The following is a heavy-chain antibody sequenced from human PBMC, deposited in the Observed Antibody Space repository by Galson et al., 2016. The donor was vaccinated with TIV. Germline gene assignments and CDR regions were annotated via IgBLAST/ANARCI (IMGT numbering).Heavy chain of an antibody. D-gene: IGHD4-17*01. CDR1: GYTFTSYD. CDR2: MNPNSGNT. CDR3: ARSGDYGDF. Sequence: SVKVSCKASGYTFTSYDINWVRQATGQGLEWMGWMNPNSGNTGYAQKFRGRVTMTRNTSVRTAYMEWSSLRSEDTAVYFCARSGDYGDFWGQGTLVTVSS. V-gene: IGHV1-8*02. J-gene: IGHJ4*02.